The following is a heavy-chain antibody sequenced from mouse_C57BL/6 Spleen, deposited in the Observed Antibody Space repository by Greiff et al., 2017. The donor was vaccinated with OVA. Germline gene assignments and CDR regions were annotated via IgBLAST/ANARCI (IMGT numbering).Heavy chain of an antibody. Sequence: QVQLQQPGAELVRPGSSVKLSCKASGYTFTSYWMDWVKQRPGQGLEWIGNIYPSDSETHYNQKFKDKATLTVDKSSSTAYMQLSSLTSEDSAVYYCARADYDYGDYGCWGQGTTLTVSS. CDR1: GYTFTSYW. D-gene: IGHD2-4*01. V-gene: IGHV1-61*01. J-gene: IGHJ2*01. CDR3: ARADYDYGDYGC. CDR2: IYPSDSET.